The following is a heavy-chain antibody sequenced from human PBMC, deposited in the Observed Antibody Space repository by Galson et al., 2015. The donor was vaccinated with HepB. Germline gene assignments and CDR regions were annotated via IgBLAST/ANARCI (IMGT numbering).Heavy chain of an antibody. V-gene: IGHV3-7*03. CDR1: GFTFSSYW. J-gene: IGHJ6*02. CDR3: AAYGVYDFWSGYYTIVPFYYYYGMDV. D-gene: IGHD3-3*01. Sequence: SLRLSCAASGFTFSSYWMSWVRQAPGKGLEWVANIKQDGSEKYYVDSVKGRFTISRDNAKNSLYLQMNSLRAEDTAVYYCAAYGVYDFWSGYYTIVPFYYYYGMDVWGQGTTVTVSS. CDR2: IKQDGSEK.